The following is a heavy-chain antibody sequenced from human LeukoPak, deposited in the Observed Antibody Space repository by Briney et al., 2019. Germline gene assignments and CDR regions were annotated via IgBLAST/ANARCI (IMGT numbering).Heavy chain of an antibody. CDR3: ARGEWLLHY. Sequence: ASVKVSCKASGYTFSDYYMHWVRQAPGQGLEWMGRINPNSGGTNYAQKFQGRVTVTRDTSISTAYMELSRLRSDDTAVYYCARGEWLLHYWGQGTLVTISS. CDR1: GYTFSDYY. CDR2: INPNSGGT. J-gene: IGHJ4*02. V-gene: IGHV1-2*06. D-gene: IGHD3-3*01.